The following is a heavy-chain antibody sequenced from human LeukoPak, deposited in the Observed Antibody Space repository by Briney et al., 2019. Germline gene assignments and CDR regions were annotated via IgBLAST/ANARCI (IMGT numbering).Heavy chain of an antibody. V-gene: IGHV1-8*03. J-gene: IGHJ4*02. CDR3: ARDGRIAAAATGLGY. D-gene: IGHD6-13*01. CDR2: MNPNSGNT. CDR1: GYTFTSYD. Sequence: EASVKVSCKASGYTFTSYDINWVRQATGQGLEWMGWMNPNSGNTGYAQKFQGRVTITRNTSISTAYMELSSLRSDDTAVYYCARDGRIAAAATGLGYWGQGTLVTVSS.